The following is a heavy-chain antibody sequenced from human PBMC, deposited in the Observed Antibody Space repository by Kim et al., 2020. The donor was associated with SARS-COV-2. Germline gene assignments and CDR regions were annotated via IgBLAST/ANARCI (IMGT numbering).Heavy chain of an antibody. CDR3: ARLPDSPGYFYHERYFGL. D-gene: IGHD3-22*01. Sequence: SETLSLTCTVFGGSVRGHHWSWIRQPPGKGLEWIGFIYNSGNINYNPSLKSRVTISIDKPNNRFSLKLTSMTAADTAVFYSARLPDSPGYFYHERYFGLWGRGALVTVSS. CDR1: GGSVRGHH. CDR2: IYNSGNI. J-gene: IGHJ2*01. V-gene: IGHV4-59*02.